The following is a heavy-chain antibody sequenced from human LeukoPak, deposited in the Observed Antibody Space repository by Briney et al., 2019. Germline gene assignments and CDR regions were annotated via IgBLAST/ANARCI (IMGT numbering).Heavy chain of an antibody. V-gene: IGHV3-23*01. CDR1: GFTFSSYA. D-gene: IGHD3-22*01. CDR2: ISGSRSYT. Sequence: GGSLRLSCAASGFTFSSYAMSWVRQAPGKGLEWVSAISGSRSYTYYADSVKGRFTISRDNSKNTLYLQMNSLRAEDTAVYYCAKVMGLVVVISPFDYWGQGTLVTVSS. CDR3: AKVMGLVVVISPFDY. J-gene: IGHJ4*02.